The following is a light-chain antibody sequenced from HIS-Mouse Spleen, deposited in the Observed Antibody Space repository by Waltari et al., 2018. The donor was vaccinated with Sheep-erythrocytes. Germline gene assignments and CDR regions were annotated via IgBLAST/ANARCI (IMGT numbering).Light chain of an antibody. CDR1: SSDVGRSNL. V-gene: IGLV2-8*01. Sequence: TQSPLSLPVTPGEPASISCTGTSSDVGRSNLVSWYQQHPGKAPKLMIYEVSKRPSGVPDRFSGSKSGNTASLTVSGLQAEDEADYYCSSYAGSNNWVFGGGTKLTVL. CDR2: EVS. J-gene: IGLJ3*02. CDR3: SSYAGSNNWV.